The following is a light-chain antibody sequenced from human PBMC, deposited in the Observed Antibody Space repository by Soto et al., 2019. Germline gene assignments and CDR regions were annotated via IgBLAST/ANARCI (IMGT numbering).Light chain of an antibody. Sequence: EIVMTQSPATLSVSPGERATLSCRASESVSGNLAWYQQKPGQAPRLLIYDTASRATAIPARFSGSGSGTEFTLTISSLQSEDFAVYYCQQYSKSPTFGQGTRLEIK. J-gene: IGKJ5*01. CDR2: DTA. V-gene: IGKV3-15*01. CDR1: ESVSGN. CDR3: QQYSKSPT.